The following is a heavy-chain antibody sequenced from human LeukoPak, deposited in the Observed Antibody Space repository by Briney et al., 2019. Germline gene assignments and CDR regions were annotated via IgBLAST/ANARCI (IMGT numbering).Heavy chain of an antibody. CDR2: ISGSGGST. CDR1: GFTFRSYA. J-gene: IGHJ6*03. CDR3: ARGHPLLWFGEPLVYMDV. D-gene: IGHD3-10*01. Sequence: GGSLRLSCAASGFTFRSYAMTWVRQAPGKGLEWVSVISGSGGSTYNADSVKGRFTISRDNSKNTLFMQMNSLRAEDTAVYYCARGHPLLWFGEPLVYMDVWGKGTTVTVSS. V-gene: IGHV3-23*01.